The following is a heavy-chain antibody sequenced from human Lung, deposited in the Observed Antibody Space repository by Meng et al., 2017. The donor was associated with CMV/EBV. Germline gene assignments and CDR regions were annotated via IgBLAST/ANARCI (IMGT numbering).Heavy chain of an antibody. D-gene: IGHD6-19*01. CDR2: IYHSGST. V-gene: IGHV4-4*02. CDR3: ASFPPPGKQWLVTDY. Sequence: VQAEESGPGLGRPSGPPSLTRAVPGGSISSSNWWSWVRQPPGKGLEWIGEIYHSGSTNYNPSLKSRVTISVDKSKNQFSLKLSSVTAADTAVYYCASFPPPGKQWLVTDYWGQGTLVTVSS. CDR1: GGSISSSNW. J-gene: IGHJ4*02.